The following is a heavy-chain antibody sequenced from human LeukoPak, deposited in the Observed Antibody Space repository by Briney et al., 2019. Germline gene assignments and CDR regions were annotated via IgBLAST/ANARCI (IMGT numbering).Heavy chain of an antibody. CDR1: GFNFRAYW. CDR3: ATSKRLVGAGGEFEI. CDR2: IHQHGSKE. J-gene: IGHJ3*02. Sequence: GGSLRLSCTTSGFNFRAYWMGWVRQAPGKGLEWVANIHQHGSKENYLDSVKGRFTISRDNSRDTVDLQMNSLRTEDTALYYCATSKRLVGAGGEFEIWGQGTMVTVSS. V-gene: IGHV3-7*01. D-gene: IGHD1-26*01.